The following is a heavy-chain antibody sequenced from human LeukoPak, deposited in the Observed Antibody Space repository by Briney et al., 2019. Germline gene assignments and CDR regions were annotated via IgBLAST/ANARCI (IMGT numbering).Heavy chain of an antibody. CDR1: GFTFSSYA. CDR2: ISYDGSNK. J-gene: IGHJ6*03. V-gene: IGHV3-30-3*01. Sequence: QTGGSLRLSCAASGFTFSSYAMHWVRQAPGKGLEWVAVISYDGSNKYYADSVKGRFTISRDNSKNTLYLQMNSLRAEDTAVYYCARAGSSGLNANYYHMDVWGKGTTVTVSS. D-gene: IGHD6-19*01. CDR3: ARAGSSGLNANYYHMDV.